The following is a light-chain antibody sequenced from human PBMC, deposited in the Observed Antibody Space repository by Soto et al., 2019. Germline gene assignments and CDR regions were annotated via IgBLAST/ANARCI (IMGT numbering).Light chain of an antibody. CDR3: QEYSKWPLFT. Sequence: EIVVTQSPGILSVSPGDRATLSCRASQSVGRNLAWYQQKPGLAPTLLIYAASTRPTGLPARFSGSGSGTGFTLTISSLQSEDFAVYYCQEYSKWPLFTFGPGTRVDIK. V-gene: IGKV3-15*01. CDR2: AAS. CDR1: QSVGRN. J-gene: IGKJ3*01.